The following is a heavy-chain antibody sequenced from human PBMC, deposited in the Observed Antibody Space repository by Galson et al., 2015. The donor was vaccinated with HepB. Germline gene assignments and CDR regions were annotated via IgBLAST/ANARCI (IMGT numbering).Heavy chain of an antibody. CDR2: ISAYNGNT. V-gene: IGHV1-18*01. CDR1: GYTFTSYG. CDR3: ASGKLGWIPEDCSSTSCYTRGYFQH. J-gene: IGHJ1*01. D-gene: IGHD2-2*02. Sequence: SVKVSCKASGYTFTSYGISWVRQAPGQGLEWMGWISAYNGNTNYAQKLQGRVTMTTDTSTSTAYMELRSLRSDDTAVYYCASGKLGWIPEDCSSTSCYTRGYFQHWGQGTLVTVSS.